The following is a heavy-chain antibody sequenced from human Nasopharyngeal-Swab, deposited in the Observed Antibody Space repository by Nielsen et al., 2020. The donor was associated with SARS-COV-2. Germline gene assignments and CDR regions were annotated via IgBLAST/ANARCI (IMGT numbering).Heavy chain of an antibody. D-gene: IGHD4-17*01. V-gene: IGHV3-7*01. CDR1: GFTFSGYW. Sequence: GESLKISCAASGFTFSGYWMSWVRQAPGKGLEWVANIKQDGGEKNYVDSVKGRFTISRDNAKNSLYLQMNTLRAEDTAVYYCVRDVIATVTTPPDYWGQGTLVTVSS. J-gene: IGHJ4*02. CDR3: VRDVIATVTTPPDY. CDR2: IKQDGGEK.